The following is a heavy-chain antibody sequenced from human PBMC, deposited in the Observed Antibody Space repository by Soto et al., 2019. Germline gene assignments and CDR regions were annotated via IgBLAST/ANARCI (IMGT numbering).Heavy chain of an antibody. CDR2: ISYDGSNK. Sequence: QVQLVESGGGVVQPGRSLRLSCAASGFTFSSYGMHWVRQAPGKGLEWVAVISYDGSNKYYADSVKGRFTISRDNSKNTLYLQMNSLRAEDTAVYYCAKDWVRGTNDYWGQGTLVTVSS. CDR1: GFTFSSYG. D-gene: IGHD2-8*01. CDR3: AKDWVRGTNDY. J-gene: IGHJ4*02. V-gene: IGHV3-30*18.